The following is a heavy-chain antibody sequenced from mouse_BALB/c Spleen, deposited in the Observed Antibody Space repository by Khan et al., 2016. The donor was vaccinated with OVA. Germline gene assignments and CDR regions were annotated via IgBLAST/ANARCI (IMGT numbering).Heavy chain of an antibody. CDR1: GFSITSDYA. J-gene: IGHJ3*01. CDR3: ARGRSY. V-gene: IGHV3-2*02. CDR2: INYSGTT. Sequence: EVQLQESGPGLVKPSQSLSLTCTVTGFSITSDYAWNWIRQFPGNKLDWMGYINYSGTTSYHPSLKSRISITRDTSKNQFFLQLNSVTTEDTATYYGARGRSYWGQGTLVTVSA.